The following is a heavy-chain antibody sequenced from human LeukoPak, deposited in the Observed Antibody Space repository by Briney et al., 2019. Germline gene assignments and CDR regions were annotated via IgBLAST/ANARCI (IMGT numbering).Heavy chain of an antibody. V-gene: IGHV4-31*03. J-gene: IGHJ5*02. CDR2: IYYSGST. CDR1: GGSISSGGYY. CDR3: ARLYCSGGSCYEENWFDP. D-gene: IGHD2-15*01. Sequence: SQTQSLTCTVSGGSISSGGYYWSWIRQHPGKGLEWIGYIYYSGSTYYNPSLKSRVTISVDTSKNQFSLKLSSVTAADTAVYYCARLYCSGGSCYEENWFDPWGQGTLVTVSS.